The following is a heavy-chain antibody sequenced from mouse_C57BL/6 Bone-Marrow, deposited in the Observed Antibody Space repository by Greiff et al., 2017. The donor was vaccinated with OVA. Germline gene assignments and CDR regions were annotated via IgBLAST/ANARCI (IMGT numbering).Heavy chain of an antibody. CDR3: AEGIYYGSSYEDY. Sequence: QVQLKQPGAELVMPGASVKLSCKASGYTFTSYWMHWVKQRPGQGLEWIGEIDPSDSYTNYNQKFQGKSTLTVDKSSSTAYMQLSSLTSEDSAVYYCAEGIYYGSSYEDYWGQGTTLTVSS. V-gene: IGHV1-69*01. D-gene: IGHD1-1*01. CDR2: IDPSDSYT. CDR1: GYTFTSYW. J-gene: IGHJ2*01.